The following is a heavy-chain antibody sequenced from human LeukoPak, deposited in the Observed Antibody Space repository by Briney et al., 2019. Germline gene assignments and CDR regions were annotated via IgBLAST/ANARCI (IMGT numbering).Heavy chain of an antibody. Sequence: SETLSLTCTVSGGSISSYYWSWIRQPPGKGLEWIGYIYYSGSTYYNPSLKSRVTISVDTSKNQFSLKLSSVTAADTAVYYCARGRKITMVRGVIILPFDIWGQGTMVTVSS. CDR3: ARGRKITMVRGVIILPFDI. J-gene: IGHJ3*02. V-gene: IGHV4-59*12. CDR1: GGSISSYY. CDR2: IYYSGST. D-gene: IGHD3-10*01.